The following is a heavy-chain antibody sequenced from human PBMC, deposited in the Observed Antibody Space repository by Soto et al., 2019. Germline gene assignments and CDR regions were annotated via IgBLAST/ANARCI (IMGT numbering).Heavy chain of an antibody. V-gene: IGHV3-23*01. D-gene: IGHD3-9*01. Sequence: GGSLRLSCAASGFTFSSYAMSWVRQAPGKGLEWVSIISGSGATTYYADSVKGRFTISRDNSKNTLYLQMNSLRAEDTAVYYCAKDSTVASTIFVAYWGQGTLVTVSS. CDR1: GFTFSSYA. CDR3: AKDSTVASTIFVAY. CDR2: ISGSGATT. J-gene: IGHJ4*02.